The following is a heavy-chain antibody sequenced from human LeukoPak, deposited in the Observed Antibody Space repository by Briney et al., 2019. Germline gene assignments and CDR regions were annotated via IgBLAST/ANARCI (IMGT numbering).Heavy chain of an antibody. Sequence: PGASVKVSCKASGYTLTDYYMHWVRQAPGQGVEWMGWINPNSGGTNYAQKFQGRVTMTRDTSISTAYMELSRLRSDDTAVYYCARVMGSGQWLVEREDFDIWGQGTMVTVSS. CDR2: INPNSGGT. V-gene: IGHV1-2*02. D-gene: IGHD6-19*01. J-gene: IGHJ3*02. CDR3: ARVMGSGQWLVEREDFDI. CDR1: GYTLTDYY.